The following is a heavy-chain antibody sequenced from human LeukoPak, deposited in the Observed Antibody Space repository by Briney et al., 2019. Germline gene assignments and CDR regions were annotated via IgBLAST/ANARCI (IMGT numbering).Heavy chain of an antibody. CDR2: INPSGGST. CDR1: GYTFTSYY. V-gene: IGHV1-46*01. Sequence: ASVKVSCKASGYTFTSYYMHWVRQAPGQGLEWMGIINPSGGSTSYAQKFQGRVTMTRDTSTSTVYMELSSLRSEDTAVYYCARVTLEYYYDSSGYNPFDYWGQGTLVTVTS. CDR3: ARVTLEYYYDSSGYNPFDY. J-gene: IGHJ4*02. D-gene: IGHD3-22*01.